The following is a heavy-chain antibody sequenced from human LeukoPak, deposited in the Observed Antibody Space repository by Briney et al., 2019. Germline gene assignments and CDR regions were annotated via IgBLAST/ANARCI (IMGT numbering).Heavy chain of an antibody. J-gene: IGHJ4*02. D-gene: IGHD3-22*01. Sequence: GASVKVSCKTSGYTFTGYYLFWVRQAPGQGLEWMGWINPNSGGTNYAQKFQGRVTMTRDTSISTAYMELSRLRSDDTAVYYCVRDRPSYYDSSVYYRENFDFWGQGTLVTVSS. CDR1: GYTFTGYY. CDR2: INPNSGGT. V-gene: IGHV1-2*02. CDR3: VRDRPSYYDSSVYYRENFDF.